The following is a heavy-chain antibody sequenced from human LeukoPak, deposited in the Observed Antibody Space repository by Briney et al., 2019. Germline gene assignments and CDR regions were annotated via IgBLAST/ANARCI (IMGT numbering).Heavy chain of an antibody. D-gene: IGHD6-6*01. V-gene: IGHV4-59*01. CDR3: ARTLAARPSDWFDP. CDR2: IYYSGST. Sequence: RPSETLSLTCTVSGGSISSYYWSWIRQPPGKGLEWIGYIYYSGSTNYNPSLKSRVTISVGTSKNQFSLKLSSVTAADTAVYYCARTLAARPSDWFDPWGQGTLVTVSS. J-gene: IGHJ5*02. CDR1: GGSISSYY.